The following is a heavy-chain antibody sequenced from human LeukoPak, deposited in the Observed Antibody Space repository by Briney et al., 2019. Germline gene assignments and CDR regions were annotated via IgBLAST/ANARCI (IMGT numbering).Heavy chain of an antibody. CDR1: GFTVSSNY. CDR3: ARGGGSTAFDY. Sequence: GGFLRLSCAASGFTVSSNYMSWVRQAPGKGLEWVSVLYTGGSTYYADSVKGRFTISRDNSKNTLYLQMNSLRAEDTAVYYCARGGGSTAFDYWGQGTLVTVSS. D-gene: IGHD3-16*01. V-gene: IGHV3-53*01. CDR2: LYTGGST. J-gene: IGHJ4*02.